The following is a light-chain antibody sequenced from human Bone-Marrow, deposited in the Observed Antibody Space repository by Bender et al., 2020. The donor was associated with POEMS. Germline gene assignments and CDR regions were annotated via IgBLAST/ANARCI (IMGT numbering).Light chain of an antibody. CDR1: SSNTGSGYD. Sequence: QSVLTQPPSVSGAPGQRVTISCTGSSSNTGSGYDINWYQHLPGTAPKLLIYGYNNRPSGVPDRFSGSKSGTSASLAITGLQAEDEGDYYCQAWDSGIGVFGGGTKLTLL. CDR2: GYN. J-gene: IGLJ2*01. V-gene: IGLV1-40*01. CDR3: QAWDSGIGV.